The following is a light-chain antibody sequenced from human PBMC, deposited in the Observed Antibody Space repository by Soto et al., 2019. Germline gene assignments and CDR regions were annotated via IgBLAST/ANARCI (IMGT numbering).Light chain of an antibody. J-gene: IGKJ4*01. CDR3: QQYNNWPLT. V-gene: IGKV3-11*01. CDR1: QNVANY. Sequence: EIVLTQSPATLSLSPGERATLSCRASQNVANYLDWYQQKPGQAPRLLIYESSNRATGIAARFSGSGSGTDFTLTIGSLQSEDFAVYYCQQYNNWPLTFGGGTKVDIK. CDR2: ESS.